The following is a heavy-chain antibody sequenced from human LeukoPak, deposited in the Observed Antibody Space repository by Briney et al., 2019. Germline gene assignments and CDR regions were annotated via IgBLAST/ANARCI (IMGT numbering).Heavy chain of an antibody. D-gene: IGHD3-22*01. Sequence: PGGSLRLSCAASGFTFSSYSMNWVRQAPGKGLEWVSSISSSSSYIYYADSVKGRFTISRDNAKNSLYLQMNSLRAEDTAVYYCASADSSGFQNPGDAFDIWGQGTMVTVSS. CDR3: ASADSSGFQNPGDAFDI. CDR1: GFTFSSYS. V-gene: IGHV3-21*01. CDR2: ISSSSSYI. J-gene: IGHJ3*02.